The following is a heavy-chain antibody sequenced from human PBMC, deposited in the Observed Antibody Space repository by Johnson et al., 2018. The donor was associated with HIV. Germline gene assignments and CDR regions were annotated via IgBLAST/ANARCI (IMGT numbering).Heavy chain of an antibody. Sequence: VQLVESGGGVVQPGRSLRLSCAASGITFSSYAMHWVRQAPGKGLEWVAVISYDGSNKYYADSVKGRFTISRDNAKNSLYLQMNSLRGEDAAMYYCARYPIRDDAFDIWGQGTRVTVSS. J-gene: IGHJ3*02. CDR2: ISYDGSNK. CDR3: ARYPIRDDAFDI. V-gene: IGHV3-30*04. CDR1: GITFSSYA.